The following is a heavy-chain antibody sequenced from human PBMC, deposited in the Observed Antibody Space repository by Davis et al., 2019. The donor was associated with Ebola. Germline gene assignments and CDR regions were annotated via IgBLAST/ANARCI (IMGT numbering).Heavy chain of an antibody. V-gene: IGHV4-30-4*01. D-gene: IGHD2-21*01. CDR1: GGSISSGDYY. CDR2: NYYSGST. Sequence: SETLSLTCTVSGGSISSGDYYWSWIRQPPGKGLEWIGYNYYSGSTYYNPSLKSRVTISVDTSKNQFSLKLSSVTAADTAVEYWARIPYYYRMDGWGQGTTVTVSS. J-gene: IGHJ6*02. CDR3: ARIPYYYRMDG.